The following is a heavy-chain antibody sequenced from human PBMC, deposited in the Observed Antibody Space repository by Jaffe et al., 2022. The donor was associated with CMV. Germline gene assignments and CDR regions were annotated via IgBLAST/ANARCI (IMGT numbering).Heavy chain of an antibody. CDR2: ISSSSSYI. J-gene: IGHJ6*02. Sequence: EVQLVESGGGLVKPGGSLRLSCAASGFTFSSYSMNWVRQAPGKGLEWVSSISSSSSYIYYADSVKGRFTISRDNAKNSLYLQMNSLRAEDTAVYYCARSPYDFWSGYYGEAYYYYGMDVWGQGTTVTVSS. CDR3: ARSPYDFWSGYYGEAYYYYGMDV. D-gene: IGHD3-3*01. CDR1: GFTFSSYS. V-gene: IGHV3-21*01.